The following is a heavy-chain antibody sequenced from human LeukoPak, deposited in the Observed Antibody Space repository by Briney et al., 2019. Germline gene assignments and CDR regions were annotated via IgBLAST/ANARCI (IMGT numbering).Heavy chain of an antibody. CDR1: GVTFSSYE. J-gene: IGHJ4*02. Sequence: GGSLRVSCADSGVTFSSYEMSWVRQAPGKGLEWVSYISSNGSTIYYADSVKGRFTISRDNAKNTLYLQMNSLRAEDTAVYYCATDRKVGTWYPRFNYWGQGTLVTVSS. D-gene: IGHD4-23*01. V-gene: IGHV3-48*03. CDR2: ISSNGSTI. CDR3: ATDRKVGTWYPRFNY.